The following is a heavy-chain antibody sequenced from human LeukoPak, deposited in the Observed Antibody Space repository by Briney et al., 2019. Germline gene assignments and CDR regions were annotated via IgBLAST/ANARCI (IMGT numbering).Heavy chain of an antibody. V-gene: IGHV3-20*04. CDR2: INWDSGRT. J-gene: IGHJ2*01. CDR3: ARDPSSSTYWYFDI. CDR1: GFTFSSYS. Sequence: GGSLRLSCAASGFTFSSYSMNWVCQAPGKGLEWISGINWDSGRTQYAASVKGRFTISRDNAKNSVYLQMNSLRAEDTALYYCARDPSSSTYWYFDIWGRGTLVTVSS. D-gene: IGHD6-13*01.